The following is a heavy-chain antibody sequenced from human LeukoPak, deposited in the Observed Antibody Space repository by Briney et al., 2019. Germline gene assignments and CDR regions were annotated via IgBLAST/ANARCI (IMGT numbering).Heavy chain of an antibody. CDR2: IKQDGSEK. CDR3: ARDAAVQQLDYYYYYMDV. D-gene: IGHD6-13*01. V-gene: IGHV3-7*01. CDR1: GFTFSSYS. J-gene: IGHJ6*03. Sequence: GGSLRLSCAASGFTFSSYSMSWVRQAPGKGLEWVANIKQDGSEKYYVDSVKGRFTISRDNAKNSLYLQMNSLRAEDTAVYYCARDAAVQQLDYYYYYMDVWGKGTTVTVSS.